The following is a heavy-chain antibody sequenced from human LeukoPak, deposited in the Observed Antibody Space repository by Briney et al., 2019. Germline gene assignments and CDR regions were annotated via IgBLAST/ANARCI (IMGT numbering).Heavy chain of an antibody. CDR1: GYTFTSYD. Sequence: GASVKVSCKASGYTFTSYDINWVRQATGQGLEWMGWMNPNSGNTGYAQKFQGRVTITRNTSISTAYMELSSLRSEDTAVYYRARVIRVGATNWFDPWGRGTLVTVSS. CDR2: MNPNSGNT. CDR3: ARVIRVGATNWFDP. V-gene: IGHV1-8*03. J-gene: IGHJ5*02. D-gene: IGHD1-26*01.